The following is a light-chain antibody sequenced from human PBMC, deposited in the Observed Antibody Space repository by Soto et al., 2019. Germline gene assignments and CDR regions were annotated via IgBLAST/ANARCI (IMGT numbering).Light chain of an antibody. Sequence: EFVLTQSPGTLSLSPGERATLSCRASQTVRNNYLAWYQQKPGQAPRLLIYDASSRATGTQDRFSGGGSGTDFTLTISRLEPEDFAVYYCQQFSSYPLTFGGGTKVEIK. CDR3: QQFSSYPLT. CDR2: DAS. V-gene: IGKV3-20*01. CDR1: QTVRNNY. J-gene: IGKJ4*01.